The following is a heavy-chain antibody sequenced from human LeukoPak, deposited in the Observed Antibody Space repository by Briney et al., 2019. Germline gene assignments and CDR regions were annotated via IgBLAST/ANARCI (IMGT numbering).Heavy chain of an antibody. CDR3: AREYYYDSSGFTRSAFDI. V-gene: IGHV3-23*01. D-gene: IGHD3-22*01. CDR1: GFTFSSYA. Sequence: GGSLRLSCAASGFTFSSYAMSWVRQAPGKGLEWVSAISGSGGSTYYADSVKGRFTISRDNSKNTLYLQMNSLRAEDTAVYYCAREYYYDSSGFTRSAFDIWGQGTMVTVSS. CDR2: ISGSGGST. J-gene: IGHJ3*02.